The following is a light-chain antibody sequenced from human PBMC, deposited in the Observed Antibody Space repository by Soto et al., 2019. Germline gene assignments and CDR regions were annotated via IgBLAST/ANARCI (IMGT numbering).Light chain of an antibody. CDR3: QQRSNWPSLT. V-gene: IGKV1-5*01. CDR2: DAS. J-gene: IGKJ4*01. Sequence: DIQMTQSPSTLSASVGDRVTITCRASQSISSWLAWYQQKPGKAPKLLIYDASSLESGVPSRFSGSGSGTDFTLTISSLEPEDFAVYYCQQRSNWPSLTFGGGTKVDIK. CDR1: QSISSW.